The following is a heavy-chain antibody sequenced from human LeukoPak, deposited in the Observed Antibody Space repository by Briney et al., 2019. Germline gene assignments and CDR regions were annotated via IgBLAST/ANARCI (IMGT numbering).Heavy chain of an antibody. CDR1: GFTFSDHN. CDR2: ITSTSSAI. V-gene: IGHV3-48*02. Sequence: GGSLRLSCAASGFTFSDHNMKWFRQAPGKGLECISCITSTSSAIYYADSVRGRFTISRDNAKRLLYLQMNSLRDEDTAVYYCARARITGKRDAFDIWGQGTMVTVSS. CDR3: ARARITGKRDAFDI. D-gene: IGHD1-20*01. J-gene: IGHJ3*02.